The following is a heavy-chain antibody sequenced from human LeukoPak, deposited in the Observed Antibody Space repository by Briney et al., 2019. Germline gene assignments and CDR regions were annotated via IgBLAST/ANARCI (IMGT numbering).Heavy chain of an antibody. CDR3: ARDSQYVIPLFDY. CDR2: IYYSGST. CDR1: GGSISSYY. V-gene: IGHV4-39*07. J-gene: IGHJ4*02. D-gene: IGHD2-8*01. Sequence: SETLSLTCTVSGGSISSYYWGWIRQTPGKGLEWIGSIYYSGSTYYNPSLKSRVTISIDTSKNQFSLNLSAVTAADTAFYFCARDSQYVIPLFDYWGQGTLVAVSS.